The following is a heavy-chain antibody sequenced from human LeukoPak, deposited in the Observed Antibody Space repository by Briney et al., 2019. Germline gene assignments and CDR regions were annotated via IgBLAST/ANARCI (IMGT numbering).Heavy chain of an antibody. D-gene: IGHD3-9*01. CDR2: IRYDGSNK. V-gene: IGHV3-30*02. CDR1: GFTFSSYG. J-gene: IGHJ4*02. CDR3: AREAAYDYDVLTGYDY. Sequence: PGGSLRLSCAASGFTFSSYGMHWVRQAPGKGLEWVAFIRYDGSNKYYADSVKGRFTISRDNSKNTLYLQMGSLRAEDMAVYYCAREAAYDYDVLTGYDYWGQGTLVTVSS.